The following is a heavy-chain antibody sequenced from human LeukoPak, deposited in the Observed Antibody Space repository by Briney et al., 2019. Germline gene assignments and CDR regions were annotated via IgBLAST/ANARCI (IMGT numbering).Heavy chain of an antibody. D-gene: IGHD4-11*01. Sequence: SETLSLTCTVSGGSISSGSYYWSWIRQPAGKGLEWIGRIYTSGSTNYNPSLKSRVTISVDTSKNQFSLKLSSVTAADTAVYYCARDRGLYSNYPVMIDSWGQGTLVTVSS. V-gene: IGHV4-61*02. CDR3: ARDRGLYSNYPVMIDS. CDR2: IYTSGST. J-gene: IGHJ5*01. CDR1: GGSISSGSYY.